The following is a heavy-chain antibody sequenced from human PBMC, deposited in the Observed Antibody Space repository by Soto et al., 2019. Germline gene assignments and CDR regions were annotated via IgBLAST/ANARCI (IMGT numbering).Heavy chain of an antibody. CDR1: GYSFTIYY. J-gene: IGHJ3*02. CDR2: INPSGGST. Sequence: GASVKVSCKASGYSFTIYYIHWVRQAPGQGLEWMGIINPSGGSTTYAQKFQGRVTMTRDTSTSTVYMDLSSLRSEDTAMYFCGKGNWNEVGAFEIWGQGTMVTVSS. V-gene: IGHV1-46*03. CDR3: GKGNWNEVGAFEI. D-gene: IGHD1-20*01.